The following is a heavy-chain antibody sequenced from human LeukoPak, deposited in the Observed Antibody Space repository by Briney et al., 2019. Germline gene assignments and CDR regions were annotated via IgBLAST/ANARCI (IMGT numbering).Heavy chain of an antibody. J-gene: IGHJ6*02. CDR2: IYPGDSDT. D-gene: IGHD4-17*01. V-gene: IGHV5-51*01. CDR1: GYSFTSYW. CDR3: ARHLWTTVTNKEYYYYGMDV. Sequence: GESLKISCKGSGYSFTSYWNGWVRQMPGKGLEWMGIIYPGDSDTRYSPSFQGQATISADKSISTAYLQWSSLKASDTAMYYCARHLWTTVTNKEYYYYGMDVWGQGTTVTVSS.